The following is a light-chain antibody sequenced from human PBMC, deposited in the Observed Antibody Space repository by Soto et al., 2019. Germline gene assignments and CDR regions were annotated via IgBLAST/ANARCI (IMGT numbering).Light chain of an antibody. V-gene: IGLV2-11*01. CDR2: DVS. CDR1: SSDVGGYNY. J-gene: IGLJ2*01. Sequence: QSVLTQPRSVSGSPGQSVTISCTGTSSDVGGYNYVSWYQQHPGKAPKLMIYDVSKRPSGVPDRFSGSKSGNTASLTISGLPAEDEADYYCCSYAGSYTFDVVFGGGTQLTVL. CDR3: CSYAGSYTFDVV.